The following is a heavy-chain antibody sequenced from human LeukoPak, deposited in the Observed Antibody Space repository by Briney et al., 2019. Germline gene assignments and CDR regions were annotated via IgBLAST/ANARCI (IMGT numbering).Heavy chain of an antibody. J-gene: IGHJ6*04. D-gene: IGHD3-3*01. CDR2: ISGSGGST. CDR1: GFTFSSYA. Sequence: PGGSLRLSCAASGFTFSSYAMSWVRQAPGKGLEWVSAISGSGGSTYYADSVKGRFTISRDYSKNTLYMQMNSLRAEDTAVYYCANNQGRITSFEVVIQVWLMDDWGEGATVTVSS. V-gene: IGHV3-23*01. CDR3: ANNQGRITSFEVVIQVWLMDD.